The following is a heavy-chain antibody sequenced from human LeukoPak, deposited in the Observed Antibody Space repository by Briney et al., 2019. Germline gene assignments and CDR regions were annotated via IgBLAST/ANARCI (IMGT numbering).Heavy chain of an antibody. J-gene: IGHJ4*02. Sequence: GGSLRLSCAASGLTFSNYWMHWVRPAPGKGLVWVSRINTDGSNTAYADSVKGRFTISRDNTKNTMYLQMSSLRADDTAVYYCARASSGTYRYWGQGTLVTVSS. CDR3: ARASSGTYRY. V-gene: IGHV3-74*01. CDR1: GLTFSNYW. D-gene: IGHD1-26*01. CDR2: INTDGSNT.